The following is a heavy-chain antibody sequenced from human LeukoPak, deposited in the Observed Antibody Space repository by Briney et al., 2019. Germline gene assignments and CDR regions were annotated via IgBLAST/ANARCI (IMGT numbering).Heavy chain of an antibody. J-gene: IGHJ4*02. CDR2: INSDGSST. D-gene: IGHD2-2*01. CDR3: AARGYCSGTSCLLEY. V-gene: IGHV3-74*01. CDR1: GFTFSSYW. Sequence: GGSLRLSCAASGFTFSSYWMHWVRQAPGKGLVWVSRINSDGSSTNYADSVKGRFTISRDNAKNTLYVQMNSLRAEDTAVYYCAARGYCSGTSCLLEYWGQGTLVTVSS.